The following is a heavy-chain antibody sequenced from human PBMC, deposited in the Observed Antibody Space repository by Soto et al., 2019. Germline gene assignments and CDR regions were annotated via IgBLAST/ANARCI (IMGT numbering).Heavy chain of an antibody. CDR3: AGENEVGLFDY. J-gene: IGHJ4*02. D-gene: IGHD1-26*01. Sequence: ASVKVSCKASGYTFTSYGISWVRQAPGQGLEWMGWISAYNGNTKYAQKLQGRVTMTTDTSTSTAYMELRSLRSDDTAVYYCAGENEVGLFDYWGQGTLVTVSS. CDR1: GYTFTSYG. V-gene: IGHV1-18*01. CDR2: ISAYNGNT.